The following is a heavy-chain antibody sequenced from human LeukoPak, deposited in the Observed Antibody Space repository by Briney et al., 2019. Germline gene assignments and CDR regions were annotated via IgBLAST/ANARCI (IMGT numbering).Heavy chain of an antibody. CDR2: IYYSGST. D-gene: IGHD6-13*01. CDR1: GGSFSGYY. J-gene: IGHJ6*02. CDR3: ARDGYSSSWYKAPYYYGMDV. V-gene: IGHV4-59*01. Sequence: SETLSLTCAVYGGSFSGYYWSWIRQPPGKGLEWIGYIYYSGSTNYNPSLKSRVTISVDTSKNQFSPKLSSVTAADTAVYYCARDGYSSSWYKAPYYYGMDVWGQGTTVTVSS.